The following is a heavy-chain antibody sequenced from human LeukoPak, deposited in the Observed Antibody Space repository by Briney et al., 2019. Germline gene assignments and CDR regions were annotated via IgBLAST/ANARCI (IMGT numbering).Heavy chain of an antibody. CDR3: VRVIESRQDAFDV. V-gene: IGHV3-30*03. J-gene: IGHJ3*01. CDR2: ISYDGSNK. CDR1: GFTFSSYG. D-gene: IGHD3-22*01. Sequence: GGSLRLSCAASGFTFSSYGMHWVRQAPGKGLEWVAVISYDGSNKYYADSVKGRFTISRDNSKNTLYLQMNSLRAEDTAVYYCVRVIESRQDAFDVWGQGTMVTVSS.